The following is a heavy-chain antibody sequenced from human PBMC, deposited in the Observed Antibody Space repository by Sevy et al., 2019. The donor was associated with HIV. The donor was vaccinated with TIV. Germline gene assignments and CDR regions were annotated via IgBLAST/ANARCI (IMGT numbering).Heavy chain of an antibody. V-gene: IGHV3-30*04. J-gene: IGHJ4*02. CDR1: GFTFSTYA. CDR2: ISYDGSNK. D-gene: IGHD6-19*01. CDR3: ARDLGIAVAPDY. Sequence: GGSLRLSCAASGFTFSTYAMHWVRQAPGKGLEWVAVISYDGSNKYYADSVKGRFTISRDNSKNTLYLQMNSLRAEDTAFYYCARDLGIAVAPDYWGQGTLVTVS.